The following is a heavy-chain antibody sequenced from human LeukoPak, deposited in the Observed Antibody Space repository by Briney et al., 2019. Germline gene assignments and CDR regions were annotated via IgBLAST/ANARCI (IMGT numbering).Heavy chain of an antibody. CDR1: GFTVSSNY. J-gene: IGHJ4*02. V-gene: IGHV4-34*01. D-gene: IGHD6-13*01. CDR3: ARGIAAAFDY. CDR2: INHSGST. Sequence: GSLRLSCAASGFTVSSNYMSWVRQPPGKGLEWIGEINHSGSTNYNPSLKSRVTISVDTSKNQFSLKLSSVTAADTAVYYCARGIAAAFDYWGQGTLVTVSS.